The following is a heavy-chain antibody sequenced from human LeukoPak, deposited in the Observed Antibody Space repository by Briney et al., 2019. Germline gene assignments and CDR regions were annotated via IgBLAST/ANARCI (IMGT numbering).Heavy chain of an antibody. CDR1: GFNFGIYA. V-gene: IGHV3-23*01. CDR3: AKVGFVYYYGSGSSYDFDY. CDR2: ISGSGGST. J-gene: IGHJ4*02. D-gene: IGHD3-10*01. Sequence: GGSLRLSCSASGFNFGIYAMSWVRQAPGQGLEWVSGISGSGGSTYYADSVKGRFTISRDSSKNTLFLQMNSLRAEDTAIYYCAKVGFVYYYGSGSSYDFDYWGQGTLVTVSS.